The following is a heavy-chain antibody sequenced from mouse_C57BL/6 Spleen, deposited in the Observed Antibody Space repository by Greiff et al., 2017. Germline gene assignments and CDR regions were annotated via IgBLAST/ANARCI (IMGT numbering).Heavy chain of an antibody. Sequence: QVQLQQSGPGLVAPSQSLSITCTVSGFSLPSYGVSWVCQPPGKGLEWLGVIWGDGSTNFPSALISTLSISKDNSKSQVFLKLNRLQTDDTATYYCAKEGTGFDYFDYWGQGTTLTVAS. D-gene: IGHD4-1*01. CDR3: AKEGTGFDYFDY. CDR1: GFSLPSYG. V-gene: IGHV2-3*01. J-gene: IGHJ2*01. CDR2: IWGDGST.